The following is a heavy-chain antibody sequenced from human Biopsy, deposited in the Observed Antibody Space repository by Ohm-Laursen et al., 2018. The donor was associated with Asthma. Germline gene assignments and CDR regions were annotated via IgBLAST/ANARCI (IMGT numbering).Heavy chain of an antibody. CDR3: ARGLVAPGGAFASSI. J-gene: IGHJ3*02. D-gene: IGHD5-12*01. Sequence: GSSVKVSCKPSGFTFSSYAFTWVRQAPGQGLGWLGGITPIYGITDYAQKFQGRLSITADGSTTTAYMELNSLTFEDTAVYYCARGLVAPGGAFASSIWGQGTMVTVSS. CDR2: ITPIYGIT. CDR1: GFTFSSYA. V-gene: IGHV1-69*01.